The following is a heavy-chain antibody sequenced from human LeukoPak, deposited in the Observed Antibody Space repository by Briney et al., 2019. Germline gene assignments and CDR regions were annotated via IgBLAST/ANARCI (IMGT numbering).Heavy chain of an antibody. CDR1: GFTFSSYG. D-gene: IGHD3-22*01. J-gene: IGHJ4*02. CDR3: AKDREYYYYYDSSGYYDY. V-gene: IGHV3-30*18. CDR2: ISYDGSNK. Sequence: GGSLRLSCAASGFTFSSYGMHRVRQAPGKGLEWVAVISYDGSNKYYADSVKGRFTISRDNSKNTLYLQMNSLRAEDTAVYYCAKDREYYYYYDSSGYYDYWGQGTLVTVSS.